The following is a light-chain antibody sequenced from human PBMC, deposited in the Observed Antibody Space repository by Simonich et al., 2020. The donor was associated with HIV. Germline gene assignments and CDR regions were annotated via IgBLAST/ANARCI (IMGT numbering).Light chain of an antibody. CDR2: GAF. J-gene: IGKJ1*01. CDR3: QQYNDWPPWT. CDR1: QSVSSK. V-gene: IGKV3-15*01. Sequence: EVVMTQFPATLSVSPGERATLSCRASQSVSSKLAWYQQKPGQAPRLLIYGAFTRATGIPARFSGSGSGTDFTLTISRLEPEDFAVYYCQQYNDWPPWTFGQGTKVEIK.